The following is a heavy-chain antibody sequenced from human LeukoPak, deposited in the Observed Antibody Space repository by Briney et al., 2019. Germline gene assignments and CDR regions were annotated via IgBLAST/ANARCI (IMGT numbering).Heavy chain of an antibody. Sequence: PGGSLRLSCAASGFTFSSYEMNWVRQAPGKGLEGVSYISSSGSTIYYADSVKGRFNISRDNAKNSLYLQMNSLRAEDTAVYYCARGGGWRHFDCWGQGTLVTVS. V-gene: IGHV3-48*03. CDR3: ARGGGWRHFDC. D-gene: IGHD6-19*01. CDR2: ISSSGSTI. J-gene: IGHJ4*02. CDR1: GFTFSSYE.